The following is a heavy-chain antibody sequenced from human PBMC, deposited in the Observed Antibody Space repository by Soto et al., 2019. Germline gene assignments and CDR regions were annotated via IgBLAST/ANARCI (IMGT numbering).Heavy chain of an antibody. V-gene: IGHV1-69*13. J-gene: IGHJ4*02. Sequence: SVKVSCKASGGTFSSYAISWVRQAPGQGLEWMGGMIPIFGTANYAQKFQGRVTITADESTSTAYMELSSLRSEDTAVYYCASSGGEYSSPFVAFDYWGQGTLVTVSS. D-gene: IGHD6-6*01. CDR1: GGTFSSYA. CDR3: ASSGGEYSSPFVAFDY. CDR2: MIPIFGTA.